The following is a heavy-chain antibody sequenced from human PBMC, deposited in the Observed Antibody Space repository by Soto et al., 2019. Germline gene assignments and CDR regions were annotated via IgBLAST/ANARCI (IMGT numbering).Heavy chain of an antibody. CDR3: VMVDNYVTPTPQDV. Sequence: QVQLVQSGDEVKKPGASVKVSCKASGYIFVNYGIAWVRQAPGQVLEWMGWISPYTGNTHSATKVQGRLTMTTDTSTTTAYMGLGSLTSDDTAVYYCVMVDNYVTPTPQDVCGQGTTVTVSS. CDR1: GYIFVNYG. V-gene: IGHV1-18*01. J-gene: IGHJ6*02. CDR2: ISPYTGNT. D-gene: IGHD3-16*01.